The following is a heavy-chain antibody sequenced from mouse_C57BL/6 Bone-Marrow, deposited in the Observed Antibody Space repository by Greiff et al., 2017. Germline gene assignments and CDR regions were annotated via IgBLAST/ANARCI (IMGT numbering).Heavy chain of an antibody. CDR3: TNYGNYDAMDY. CDR1: GFTFSSYA. D-gene: IGHD2-1*01. J-gene: IGHJ4*01. Sequence: EVMLVESGEGLVKPGGSLKLSCAASGFTFSSYAMSWVRQTPEKRLEWVAYISSGGDYIYYADTVKGRFTISRDNARNTLYLQMSSLKSEDTAMYYCTNYGNYDAMDYWGQGTSVTVSS. CDR2: ISSGGDYI. V-gene: IGHV5-9-1*02.